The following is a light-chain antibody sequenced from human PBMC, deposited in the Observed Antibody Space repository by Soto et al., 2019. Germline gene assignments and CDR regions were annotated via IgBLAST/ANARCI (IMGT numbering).Light chain of an antibody. Sequence: DIKLTQSTSFLSASIGDRVTITCRASQGINSYLAWYQQKPGKAPKLLIYAASTLQSGVPSRFSGSGSGTEFTLTISSVRHKDFASYYGQVFYSDLYTLGEGIKLAI. V-gene: IGKV1-9*01. CDR1: QGINSY. J-gene: IGKJ2*01. CDR3: QVFYSDLYT. CDR2: AAS.